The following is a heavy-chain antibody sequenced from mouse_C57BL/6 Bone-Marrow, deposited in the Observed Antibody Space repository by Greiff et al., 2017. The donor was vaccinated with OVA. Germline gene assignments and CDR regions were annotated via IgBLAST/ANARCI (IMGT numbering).Heavy chain of an antibody. D-gene: IGHD3-3*01. CDR2: IDPENGDT. J-gene: IGHJ4*01. Sequence: DVQLQESGAELVRPGASVKLSCTASGFNIKDDYMHWVKQRPEQGLEWIGWIDPENGDTEYASKFQGKATITADTSSNTAYLQLSSLTSEDTAVYYCTTGSKGCWGQGTSVTVSS. CDR3: TTGSKGC. CDR1: GFNIKDDY. V-gene: IGHV14-4*01.